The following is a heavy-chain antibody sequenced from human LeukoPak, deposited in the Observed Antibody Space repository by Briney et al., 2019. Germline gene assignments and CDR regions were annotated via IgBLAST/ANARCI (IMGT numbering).Heavy chain of an antibody. CDR2: MNPNSGGT. J-gene: IGHJ4*02. CDR1: GYTFTSYD. D-gene: IGHD2-2*01. CDR3: ASAPYCSSTSCSDFDY. V-gene: IGHV1-2*02. Sequence: ASVKVSCKASGYTFTSYDINWVRQATGQGLEWMGWMNPNSGGTNYAQKFQGRVTMTRDTSISTAYMELSRLRSDDTAVYYCASAPYCSSTSCSDFDYWGQGTLVTVSS.